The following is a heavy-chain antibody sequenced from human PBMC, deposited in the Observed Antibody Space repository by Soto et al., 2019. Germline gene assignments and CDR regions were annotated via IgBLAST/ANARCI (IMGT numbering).Heavy chain of an antibody. V-gene: IGHV3-33*01. CDR3: ARDLQATVTTYAFDI. CDR1: GFTFSGYG. D-gene: IGHD4-17*01. J-gene: IGHJ3*02. Sequence: QVQLVESGGGVVQPGRSLRLSCAASGFTFSGYGMHWVRQAPGKGLEWVAVIWYDGSNKYYADSVKGRFTISRDNSKNTLYLQMNSLRAEDTAVYYCARDLQATVTTYAFDIWGQGTMVTVSS. CDR2: IWYDGSNK.